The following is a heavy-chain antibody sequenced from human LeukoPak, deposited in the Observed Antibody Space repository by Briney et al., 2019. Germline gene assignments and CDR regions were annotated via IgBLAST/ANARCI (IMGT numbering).Heavy chain of an antibody. Sequence: PSETLSLTCAVSGYSISRGYYWGWIRQPPGKGLEWIGYIYGIENTDYNPSLKSRVTISLDTSKNQLSLNLTAVTAADTAVYYCAGRGQRYFRDWGQGTLVTVSS. J-gene: IGHJ1*01. CDR2: IYGIENT. V-gene: IGHV4-38-2*01. CDR3: AGRGQRYFRD. CDR1: GYSISRGYY.